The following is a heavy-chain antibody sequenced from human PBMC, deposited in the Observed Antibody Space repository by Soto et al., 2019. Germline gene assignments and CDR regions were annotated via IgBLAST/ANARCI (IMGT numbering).Heavy chain of an antibody. J-gene: IGHJ5*02. CDR3: ARGLYYYDSSGSAGGFDP. V-gene: IGHV1-2*04. D-gene: IGHD3-22*01. CDR2: INPNSGGT. Sequence: ASVKVSCKASGYTFTGYYMHWVRQAPGQGLEWMGWINPNSGGTNYAQKFQGWVTMTRDTSISTAYMELSRLRSDDTAVYYCARGLYYYDSSGSAGGFDPWGQGTLVTVSS. CDR1: GYTFTGYY.